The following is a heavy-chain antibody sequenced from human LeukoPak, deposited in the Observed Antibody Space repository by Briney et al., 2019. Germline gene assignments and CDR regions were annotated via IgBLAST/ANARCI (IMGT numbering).Heavy chain of an antibody. CDR1: GYSLTGYY. V-gene: IGHV1-2*02. CDR2: INPNSGDT. Sequence: VSVKVSCKASGYSLTGYYMHWLRQAPGQGLEWMGWINPNSGDTGYAQKFQGRVTMTRDMSISTIYMELTRLRSDDTALYYCARWDGYSSSPDYWGQGTLVTVSS. D-gene: IGHD6-13*01. J-gene: IGHJ4*02. CDR3: ARWDGYSSSPDY.